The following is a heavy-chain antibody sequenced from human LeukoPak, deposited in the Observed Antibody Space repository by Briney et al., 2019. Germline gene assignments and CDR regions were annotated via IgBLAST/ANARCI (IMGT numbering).Heavy chain of an antibody. CDR1: GYTFSGTGWY. V-gene: IGHV1-2*02. Sequence: ASVKVSCKASGYTFSGTGWYLYWLRQAPGQGLECMGWIYPNNGATGYAQKFQGRVAMTRDTSISTAYMELSRLRPDDTAVYYCATGNYYDSRGYYTFGHWGQGTLVTVSS. CDR3: ATGNYYDSRGYYTFGH. CDR2: IYPNNGAT. J-gene: IGHJ1*01. D-gene: IGHD3-22*01.